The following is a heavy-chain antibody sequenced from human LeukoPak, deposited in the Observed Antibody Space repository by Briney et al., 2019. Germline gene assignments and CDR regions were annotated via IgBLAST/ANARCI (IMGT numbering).Heavy chain of an antibody. V-gene: IGHV3-7*05. J-gene: IGHJ6*02. Sequence: GGSLRLSCAASGFTFSSYAMSWVRQAPGKGLEWVANIKQDGSEKYYVDSVKGRFTISRDNAKNSLYLQMNSLRAEGTAVYYCARDYGSGSYYYYYYYGMDVWGQGTTVTVSS. D-gene: IGHD3-10*01. CDR2: IKQDGSEK. CDR1: GFTFSSYA. CDR3: ARDYGSGSYYYYYYYGMDV.